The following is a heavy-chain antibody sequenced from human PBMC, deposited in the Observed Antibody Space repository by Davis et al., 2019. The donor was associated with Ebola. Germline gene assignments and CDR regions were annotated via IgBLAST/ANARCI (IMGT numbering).Heavy chain of an antibody. D-gene: IGHD4-17*01. CDR1: GGSFTSGGYY. J-gene: IGHJ4*02. CDR3: ARAYGDFFYYFDY. CDR2: IYYSGNT. V-gene: IGHV4-31*03. Sequence: SETLSLTCTVSGGSFTSGGYYWSWIRQHPGRGLEWIGYIYYSGNTYYNPSLKSRVTISIDTSKNQFSLKLSSVTAADTAVYCCARAYGDFFYYFDYWGQGSLVTVSS.